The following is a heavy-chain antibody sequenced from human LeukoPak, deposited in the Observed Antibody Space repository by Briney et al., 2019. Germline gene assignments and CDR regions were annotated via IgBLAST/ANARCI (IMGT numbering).Heavy chain of an antibody. CDR1: GFTFSDYY. D-gene: IGHD1-26*01. CDR3: ARDRYVGATTAGDSDS. Sequence: GGSLRLSCAASGFTFSDYYMSWIRQAPGKGLEWVSYIGSSDSTIYYADSVKGRFTISRDNAKNSLYLQMNSLRAEDTAVYYCARDRYVGATTAGDSDSWGQGTLVTVSS. V-gene: IGHV3-11*01. CDR2: IGSSDSTI. J-gene: IGHJ4*02.